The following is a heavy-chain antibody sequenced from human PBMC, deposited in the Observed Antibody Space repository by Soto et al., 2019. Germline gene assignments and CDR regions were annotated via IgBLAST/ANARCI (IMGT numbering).Heavy chain of an antibody. D-gene: IGHD4-17*01. CDR3: ARCDYGVYARFDF. CDR1: GYTFTSHD. Sequence: QVQLVQSGAEVKKPGASVKVSCKASGYTFTSHDINWVRQATGQGLEWMGWMNPNSGNTGYAQKFQGRVTMTRNNSIRTAYMELSSLRSEDTAVYYCARCDYGVYARFDFLGQGTLVTVSS. J-gene: IGHJ4*02. CDR2: MNPNSGNT. V-gene: IGHV1-8*01.